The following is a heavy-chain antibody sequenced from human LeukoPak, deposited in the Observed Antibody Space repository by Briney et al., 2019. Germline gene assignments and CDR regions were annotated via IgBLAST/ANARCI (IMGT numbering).Heavy chain of an antibody. D-gene: IGHD5-12*01. Sequence: SVKVSCKASGGTFSSYAISWVRQAPGQALEWMGGIIPIFGTANYAQKFQGRVTITADKSTSTAYMELSSLRSEDTAVYYCAGLHSGYDRRDYWGQGTLVTVSS. J-gene: IGHJ4*02. CDR3: AGLHSGYDRRDY. CDR1: GGTFSSYA. V-gene: IGHV1-69*06. CDR2: IIPIFGTA.